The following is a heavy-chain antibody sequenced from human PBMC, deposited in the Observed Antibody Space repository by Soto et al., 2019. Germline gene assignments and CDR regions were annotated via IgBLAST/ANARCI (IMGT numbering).Heavy chain of an antibody. D-gene: IGHD6-13*01. CDR2: ISSSSSTI. CDR3: ARDRSRVWKQQLAYDAFEF. V-gene: IGHV3-48*02. CDR1: GFTFSSYS. Sequence: GGSLRLSCAASGFTFSSYSMNWVRQAPGKGLEWVSYISSSSSTIYYADSVKGRFTISRDNAKNSLYLQMNILRDEDTAVYYCARDRSRVWKQQLAYDAFEFWGQGTMVTVSS. J-gene: IGHJ3*01.